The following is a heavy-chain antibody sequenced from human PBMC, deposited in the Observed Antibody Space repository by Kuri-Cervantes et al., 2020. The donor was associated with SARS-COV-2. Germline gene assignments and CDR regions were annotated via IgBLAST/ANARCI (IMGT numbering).Heavy chain of an antibody. CDR3: GRHSSGWYGYSDY. Sequence: GESLKISCAASGFTFSSYAMSWVRQAPGKGLEWVSVIYSGGSTYYADSVKGRFTISRDNSKNTLYLQMNSLRAEDTAVYYCGRHSSGWYGYSDYWGQGTLVTVSS. CDR1: GFTFSSYA. J-gene: IGHJ4*02. D-gene: IGHD6-19*01. CDR2: IYSGGST. V-gene: IGHV3-23*03.